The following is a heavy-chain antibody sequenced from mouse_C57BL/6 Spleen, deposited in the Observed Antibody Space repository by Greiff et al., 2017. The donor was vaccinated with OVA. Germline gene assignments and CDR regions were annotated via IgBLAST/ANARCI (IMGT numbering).Heavy chain of an antibody. CDR1: GFNIKDYY. Sequence: EVQLQQSGAELVRPGASVKLSCTASGFNIKDYYMHWVKQRPEQGLEWIGRIDPEDGDTEYAPKFQGKATMTADTSSNTAYLQLSSLTSEDTAVYYCTLQGGGNYNFDYWGQGTTLTVSS. J-gene: IGHJ2*01. CDR3: TLQGGGNYNFDY. D-gene: IGHD2-1*01. V-gene: IGHV14-1*01. CDR2: IDPEDGDT.